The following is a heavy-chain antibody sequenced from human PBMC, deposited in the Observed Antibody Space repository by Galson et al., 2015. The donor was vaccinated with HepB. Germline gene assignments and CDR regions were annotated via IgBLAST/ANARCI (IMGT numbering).Heavy chain of an antibody. CDR2: LNTNTGNA. V-gene: IGHV7-4-1*02. CDR3: AKVSSSWYSTYYYYDMDV. J-gene: IGHJ6*02. CDR1: GYTFTNYA. D-gene: IGHD6-13*01. Sequence: SVKVSCKASGYTFTNYALNWVRQAPGQGLEWMGWLNTNTGNALYAQGFTGRFVFSLDTSVCTAHLQISSLKAEDTAVYYCAKVSSSWYSTYYYYDMDVWGQGTTVTVSS.